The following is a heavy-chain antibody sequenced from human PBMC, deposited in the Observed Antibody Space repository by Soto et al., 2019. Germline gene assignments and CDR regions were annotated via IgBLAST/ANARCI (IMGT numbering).Heavy chain of an antibody. CDR1: GGTFSSYT. V-gene: IGHV1-69*08. CDR2: IIPILGKA. Sequence: QVQLVQSGAEVKKPGSSVKVSCKASGGTFSSYTISWVRQAPGQGLEWMGRIIPILGKANYAQKFQGRVTMTADKPTSTAYMERSSLRSEDTAVYYCARDQSAAGTGWFGPWGQGTLVTVSS. J-gene: IGHJ5*02. CDR3: ARDQSAAGTGWFGP. D-gene: IGHD6-13*01.